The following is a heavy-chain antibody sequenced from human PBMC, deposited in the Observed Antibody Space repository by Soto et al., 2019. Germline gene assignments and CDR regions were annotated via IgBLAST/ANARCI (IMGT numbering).Heavy chain of an antibody. CDR2: ISGSGDST. Sequence: GGSLRLSCAASGFTFSSYAMSWVRQAPGKGLEWVSGISGSGDSTYYADSVKGRFTIYRDNSKNTLYLEMNSLRAEDTAVYYCAKDFDDILNGHRNWGQGTLVTVSS. CDR1: GFTFSSYA. J-gene: IGHJ4*02. CDR3: AKDFDDILNGHRN. D-gene: IGHD3-9*01. V-gene: IGHV3-23*01.